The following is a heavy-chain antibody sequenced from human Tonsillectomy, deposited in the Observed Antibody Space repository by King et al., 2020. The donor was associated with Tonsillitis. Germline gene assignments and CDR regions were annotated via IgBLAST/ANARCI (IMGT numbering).Heavy chain of an antibody. CDR1: GYTFTGYY. D-gene: IGHD3-3*01. Sequence: LQLVQSGAEVKKPGASVKVSCKASGYTFTGYYMHWVRQAPGQGLEWMGWINPNSGGTNYAQKFQGRVTMTRDTSISTAYMELSRLRSDDTAVYYCATKGAYYDFWSGYDFDYWGQGTLVTVSS. J-gene: IGHJ4*02. CDR3: ATKGAYYDFWSGYDFDY. V-gene: IGHV1-2*02. CDR2: INPNSGGT.